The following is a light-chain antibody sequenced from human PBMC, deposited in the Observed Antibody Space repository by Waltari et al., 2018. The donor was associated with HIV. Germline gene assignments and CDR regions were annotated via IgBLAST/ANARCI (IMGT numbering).Light chain of an antibody. Sequence: QSVLTQPPSASGTPGQRVTISCSGSSSNIGSNTVNWYQQPPGTAPKRLIYSNNQRPSGGPDRFSGSKSGTSASLAISGLQSEDEADYYCAAWDDSLNAVVFGGGTKLTVL. V-gene: IGLV1-44*01. CDR2: SNN. CDR3: AAWDDSLNAVV. CDR1: SSNIGSNT. J-gene: IGLJ2*01.